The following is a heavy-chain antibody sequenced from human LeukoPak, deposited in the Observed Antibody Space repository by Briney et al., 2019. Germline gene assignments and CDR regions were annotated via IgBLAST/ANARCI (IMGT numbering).Heavy chain of an antibody. V-gene: IGHV4-39*01. CDR3: ARRSIAVAGHFYYYYYYYMDV. CDR2: IYFSGGT. D-gene: IGHD6-19*01. Sequence: KPSETLSLTCTVSGDSISSSNCYWGWIRQPPGKGLEWIGSIYFSGGTYYNASLKSRVTISVDTSKNQFSLKLSSVTAADTAVYYCARRSIAVAGHFYYYYYYYMDVWGKGTTVTISS. J-gene: IGHJ6*03. CDR1: GDSISSSNCY.